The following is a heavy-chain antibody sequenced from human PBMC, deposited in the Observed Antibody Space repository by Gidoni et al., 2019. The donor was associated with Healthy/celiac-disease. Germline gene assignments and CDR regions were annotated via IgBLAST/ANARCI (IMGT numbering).Heavy chain of an antibody. Sequence: EVQLVESGGGLVQPGGSLRLSCAASGFTFSSYRMNWVRQAPGKGLELVSYISSSSSTIYYADSVKGRFTISRDNAKNSLYLQMNSLRDEDTAVYYCARAGTTLASVLRVYFDYWGQGTLVTVSS. J-gene: IGHJ4*02. D-gene: IGHD1-7*01. V-gene: IGHV3-48*02. CDR2: ISSSSSTI. CDR1: GFTFSSYR. CDR3: ARAGTTLASVLRVYFDY.